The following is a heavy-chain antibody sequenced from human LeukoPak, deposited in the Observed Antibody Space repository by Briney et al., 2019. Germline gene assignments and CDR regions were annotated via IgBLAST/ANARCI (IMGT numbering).Heavy chain of an antibody. V-gene: IGHV3-30*02. D-gene: IGHD3-10*01. Sequence: GGSLRLSCAASGFTFSTYAMYWVRQAPGKGLEWVAFIRYDGSSKWYVDSVMGRFTISRDNSKNTLYLQMNSLRVEDTAVYYCASGQSGSGSYYGESYFDYWGQGTLVTVSS. CDR1: GFTFSTYA. CDR2: IRYDGSSK. J-gene: IGHJ4*02. CDR3: ASGQSGSGSYYGESYFDY.